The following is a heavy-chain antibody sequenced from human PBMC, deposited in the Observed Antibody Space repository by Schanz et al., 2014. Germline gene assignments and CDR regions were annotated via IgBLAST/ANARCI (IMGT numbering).Heavy chain of an antibody. Sequence: QVQLQESGPGLVKPSQTLSLTCTVSGASISSGGYYWDWIRLLPGKGLEWIGYISYSGSTSFNPSLKSRLTMSVDTSKNQFSLRLISVTAADTAVYYCARHGGIPYYPMDVWGQGTTVTVSS. CDR3: ARHGGIPYYPMDV. D-gene: IGHD3-16*01. CDR2: ISYSGST. CDR1: GASISSGGYY. V-gene: IGHV4-31*03. J-gene: IGHJ6*02.